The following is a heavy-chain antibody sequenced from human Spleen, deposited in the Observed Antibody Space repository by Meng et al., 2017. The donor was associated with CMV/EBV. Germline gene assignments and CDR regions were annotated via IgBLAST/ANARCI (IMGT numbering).Heavy chain of an antibody. CDR2: INHSGST. V-gene: IGHV4-34*01. CDR3: ARGPWFDP. Sequence: LSLTGAVCGGSFSGYYWSWIRQPPGKGLEWIGEINHSGSTNYNPSLKSRVTISVDTSKNQFSLKLSSVTAADTAVYYCARGPWFDPWGQGTLVTVSS. J-gene: IGHJ5*02. CDR1: GGSFSGYY.